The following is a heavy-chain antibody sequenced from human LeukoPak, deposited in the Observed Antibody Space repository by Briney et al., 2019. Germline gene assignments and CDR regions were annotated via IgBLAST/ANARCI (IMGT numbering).Heavy chain of an antibody. V-gene: IGHV3-7*01. J-gene: IGHJ4*02. CDR3: ARSRLMYYDFWSGPFDY. CDR1: GFTFSSYW. D-gene: IGHD3-3*01. CDR2: IKQDGSEK. Sequence: GGSLRLSCAASGFTFSSYWMSWVRQAPGKGLEWVANIKQDGSEKNYVDSVRGRFTISRDNAKNSLYLQMNSLRAEDTAVYYCARSRLMYYDFWSGPFDYWGQGTLVTVSS.